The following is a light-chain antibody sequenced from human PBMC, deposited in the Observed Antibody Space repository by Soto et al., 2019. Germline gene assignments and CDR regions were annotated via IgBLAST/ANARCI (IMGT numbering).Light chain of an antibody. J-gene: IGKJ5*01. V-gene: IGKV1-16*01. CDR1: QDITNY. Sequence: DIQMTQSPSSLSASVGDRVTITCRASQDITNYLAWFQQKPGKAPKSRINNSSSLPSGVPSRFTGSGSGTNFTLTISSLQPEDFATYYCQQYHSYPITFGQGIRLDIK. CDR2: NSS. CDR3: QQYHSYPIT.